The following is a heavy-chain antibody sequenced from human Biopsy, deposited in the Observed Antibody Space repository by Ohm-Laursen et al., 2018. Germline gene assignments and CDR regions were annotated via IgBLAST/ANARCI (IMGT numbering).Heavy chain of an antibody. Sequence: SDTLSLTCNVSGDSISIYYWSWIRQPPGKGLEWIGNFYYSGSTNYNPSLKSRITISLDRSKSQVSLRMNSVTAADTAVYYCARVEAGTYDALDIWGQGTLVAVSA. V-gene: IGHV4-59*07. CDR3: ARVEAGTYDALDI. CDR2: FYYSGST. D-gene: IGHD1-26*01. J-gene: IGHJ3*02. CDR1: GDSISIYY.